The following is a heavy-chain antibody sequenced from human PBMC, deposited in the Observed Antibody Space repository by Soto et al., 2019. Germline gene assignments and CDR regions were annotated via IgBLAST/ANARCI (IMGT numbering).Heavy chain of an antibody. D-gene: IGHD3-9*01. CDR3: AKSYYDILTGPGYYCYGMDV. CDR1: GFIVSNTY. Sequence: PGGSLRLSCAASGFIVSNTYMSWVRQAPGKGLEWVSFIYSGGSTFYADSVKGRFTVSRDSSTNTLYLQMNSLRAEDTAVYYCAKSYYDILTGPGYYCYGMDVWGQGTTVTVSS. CDR2: IYSGGST. V-gene: IGHV3-66*01. J-gene: IGHJ6*02.